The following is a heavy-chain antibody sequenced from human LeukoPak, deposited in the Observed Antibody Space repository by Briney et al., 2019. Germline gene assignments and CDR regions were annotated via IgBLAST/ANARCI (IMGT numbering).Heavy chain of an antibody. CDR3: AKIRSGYQLLSGYYYYMDV. Sequence: GGSLRLSCAASGFTFSSYGMHWVRQAPGKGLEWVAFIRYDGSNKYYADSVKGRFTISRDNSKNTLYLQMNSLRAEDTAVYYCAKIRSGYQLLSGYYYYMDVWGKGTTVTVSS. D-gene: IGHD2-2*01. CDR2: IRYDGSNK. CDR1: GFTFSSYG. J-gene: IGHJ6*03. V-gene: IGHV3-30*02.